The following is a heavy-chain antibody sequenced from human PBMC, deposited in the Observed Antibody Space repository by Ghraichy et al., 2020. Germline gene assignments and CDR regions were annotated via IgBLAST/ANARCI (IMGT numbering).Heavy chain of an antibody. D-gene: IGHD3-9*01. J-gene: IGHJ4*02. CDR2: ISGSGGST. CDR3: AKFPYYDILTGYYPFDY. V-gene: IGHV3-23*01. CDR1: GFTFSSYA. Sequence: GGSLRLSCAASGFTFSSYAMSWVRQSPGKGLEWVSAISGSGGSTYYADSVKGRFTISRDNSKNPLYLQMNSLRAEDTAVYYCAKFPYYDILTGYYPFDYWGQGTLVTVSS.